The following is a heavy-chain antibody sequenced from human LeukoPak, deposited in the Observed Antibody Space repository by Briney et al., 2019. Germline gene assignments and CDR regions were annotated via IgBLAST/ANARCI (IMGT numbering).Heavy chain of an antibody. D-gene: IGHD6-13*01. CDR2: ISASNGNT. J-gene: IGHJ4*02. CDR1: GYNFSSYG. V-gene: IGHV1-18*01. CDR3: ASRTTTGYSSSWYYFDY. Sequence: GASVKDSCRASGYNFSSYGMSWGRQAPGQGLEWMVWISASNGNTNYAQKLQGRVTMTTDTSTSTAYMELRSLRSDDTAVYYCASRTTTGYSSSWYYFDYWGQGTLVTVSS.